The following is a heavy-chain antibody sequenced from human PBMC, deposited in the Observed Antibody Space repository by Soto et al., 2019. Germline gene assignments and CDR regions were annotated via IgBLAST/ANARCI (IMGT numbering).Heavy chain of an antibody. CDR2: INPNSGGT. J-gene: IGHJ4*02. CDR3: AKEHGSVWYEDFDY. CDR1: GYTFIAYH. D-gene: IGHD6-19*01. V-gene: IGHV1-2*02. Sequence: QVQLVQSGAEAKKPGASVKVSWKASGYTFIAYHIHWLRQSPGQGLEWMGWINPNSGGTNYAQEFQDRVTMNRDTSISTAYMELSRLTSDDTAMYYCAKEHGSVWYEDFDYWGQGTLVTVSP.